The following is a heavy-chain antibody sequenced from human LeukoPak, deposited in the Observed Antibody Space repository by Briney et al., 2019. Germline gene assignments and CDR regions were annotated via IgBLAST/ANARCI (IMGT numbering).Heavy chain of an antibody. CDR2: ISSGVTTI. J-gene: IGHJ4*02. CDR1: GFTFCDEY. D-gene: IGHD2-15*01. Sequence: SGGSLRLSCAASGFTFCDEYMRWMRQAPGKGLEWISYISSGVTTISYADSVKGRFTISRDNAKHTLTLQMNSLRVEDTAVYYCAKYISGYFDYWGQGTLVTVSS. V-gene: IGHV3-11*04. CDR3: AKYISGYFDY.